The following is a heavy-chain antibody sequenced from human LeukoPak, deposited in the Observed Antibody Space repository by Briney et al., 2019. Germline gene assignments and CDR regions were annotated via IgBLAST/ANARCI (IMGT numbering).Heavy chain of an antibody. CDR1: GLSLSTRGMC. J-gene: IGHJ4*02. CDR3: VRIRASDSETYYYFDY. CDR2: IDWDGDK. V-gene: IGHV2-70*11. Sequence: ESGPTLVNPTQTLTLTCTFSGLSLSTRGMCVSWVRQSPGKALEWLARIDWDGDKSYSTSLKTRLTVSEGTSRNQVVLTMTNMDPVDTATYHRVRIRASDSETYYYFDYWGQGTLVTVSS. D-gene: IGHD1-26*01.